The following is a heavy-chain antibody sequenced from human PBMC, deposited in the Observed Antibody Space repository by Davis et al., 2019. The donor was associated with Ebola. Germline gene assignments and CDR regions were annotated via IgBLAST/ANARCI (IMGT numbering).Heavy chain of an antibody. V-gene: IGHV3-53*01. CDR3: AKEGGGYSNSLGY. CDR2: IYSGGST. Sequence: GESLKISCAASGFTVSSNYMSWVRQAPGKGLEWVSVIYSGGSTYYADSVKGRFTISRDNSKSTLYLQMNSLRAEDTAVYYCAKEGGGYSNSLGYWGQGTLVTVSS. J-gene: IGHJ4*02. CDR1: GFTVSSNY. D-gene: IGHD4-11*01.